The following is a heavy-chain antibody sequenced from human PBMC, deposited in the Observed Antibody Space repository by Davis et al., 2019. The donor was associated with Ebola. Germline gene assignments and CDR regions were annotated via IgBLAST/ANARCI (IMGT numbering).Heavy chain of an antibody. D-gene: IGHD3-9*01. V-gene: IGHV1-18*04. CDR2: ISGFNTNT. CDR3: ARAPNYDVLTGTSTYYFDY. Sequence: ASVKVSCKSSGYTSISYGLVWVRQAPGLGLEWMGWISGFNTNTNFAQKFQGRVTVSNDTSTNTAYMDLRSLTSDDTAIYYCARAPNYDVLTGTSTYYFDYWGQGTLVTVSS. J-gene: IGHJ4*02. CDR1: GYTSISYG.